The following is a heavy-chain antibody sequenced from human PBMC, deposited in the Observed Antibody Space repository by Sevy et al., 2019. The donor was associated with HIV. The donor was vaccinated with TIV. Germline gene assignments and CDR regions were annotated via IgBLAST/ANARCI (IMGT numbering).Heavy chain of an antibody. Sequence: SETLSLTCTVSGDSIISSRWWSWFRQTPGKGLEWIGDIYHRGTTNYSPSLKNRVIMSVDKSKNQFSLELTSVTAADTAVYYCAAAAGTDILGYYFDSWGQGLPVTVSS. CDR3: AAAAGTDILGYYFDS. V-gene: IGHV4-4*02. CDR1: GDSIISSRW. D-gene: IGHD6-25*01. CDR2: IYHRGTT. J-gene: IGHJ4*02.